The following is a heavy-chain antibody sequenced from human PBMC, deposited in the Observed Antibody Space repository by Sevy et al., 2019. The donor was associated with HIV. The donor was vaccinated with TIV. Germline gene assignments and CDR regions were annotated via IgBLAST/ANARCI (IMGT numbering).Heavy chain of an antibody. J-gene: IGHJ5*02. CDR3: ASWTMVRGVIIRTP. D-gene: IGHD3-10*01. V-gene: IGHV3-48*02. Sequence: GGSLRLSCAASGFTFSSYSMNWVRQAPGKGLEWVSDISNSGSTIYYADSVKGRFTISRDNAKNSLYLQMNSLRDEDTAVYYCASWTMVRGVIIRTPWGQGTLVTVSS. CDR2: ISNSGSTI. CDR1: GFTFSSYS.